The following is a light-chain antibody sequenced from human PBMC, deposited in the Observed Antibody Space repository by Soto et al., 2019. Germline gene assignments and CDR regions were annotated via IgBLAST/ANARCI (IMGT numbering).Light chain of an antibody. CDR2: GAS. J-gene: IGKJ2*01. CDR1: QGIDNY. Sequence: DIQMTQSPSSLSASVGDRVTIFCRASQGIDNYLAWVQQKPGKAPKCLLYGASSLQSGVPSKFSGSGFGTDFTLTINSLQPEDVAAYYCLQYESYPYTFGHGTKVEIK. CDR3: LQYESYPYT. V-gene: IGKV1-16*02.